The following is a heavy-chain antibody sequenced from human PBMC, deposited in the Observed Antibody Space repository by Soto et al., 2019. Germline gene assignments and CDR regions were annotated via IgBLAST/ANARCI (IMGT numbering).Heavy chain of an antibody. CDR1: GFTFSSYA. CDR3: AREGGSYYFDY. V-gene: IGHV3-64*01. Sequence: VQLVESGGGMVQPGGSLRLSCAASGFTFSSYAMHWVRQAPGKGLEYVSTISTNGGSTYNVNSVKGRFTISRDNSKNTLYLQMGSLRAEDMAVYYCAREGGSYYFDYWGQGTLVTVSS. CDR2: ISTNGGST. D-gene: IGHD1-26*01. J-gene: IGHJ4*02.